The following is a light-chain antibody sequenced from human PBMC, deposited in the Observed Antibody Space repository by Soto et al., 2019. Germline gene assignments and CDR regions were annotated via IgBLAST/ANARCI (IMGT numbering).Light chain of an antibody. CDR3: QQRSNWH. V-gene: IGKV3-11*01. CDR1: QSVSSY. J-gene: IGKJ5*01. CDR2: DAS. Sequence: EIVLTQSPATLSLSPGERATLSCRASQSVSSYLAWYQQKPGQAPRLLIYDASNRATGIPARFRGSGSGTDFTLTISSLEPEDFAVYYCQQRSNWHFGQGTRLEIK.